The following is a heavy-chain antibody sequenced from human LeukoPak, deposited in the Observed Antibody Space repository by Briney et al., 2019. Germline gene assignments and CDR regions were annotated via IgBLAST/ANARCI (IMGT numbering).Heavy chain of an antibody. Sequence: PSETLSLTCTVSGGSISSTNYFWGWIRQSPGKGLEWIGIIYYSGSTYYNPSLKSRVTISVDTSKNQFSLKLTSVTAADTAVYYCARDNRYSIFNWFDPWGQGTLVTVSS. CDR2: IYYSGST. D-gene: IGHD6-13*01. V-gene: IGHV4-39*02. CDR3: ARDNRYSIFNWFDP. J-gene: IGHJ5*02. CDR1: GGSISSTNYF.